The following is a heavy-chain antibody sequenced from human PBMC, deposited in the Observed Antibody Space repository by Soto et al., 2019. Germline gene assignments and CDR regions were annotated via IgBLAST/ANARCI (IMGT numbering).Heavy chain of an antibody. Sequence: ASVKVSCKASGYTFTCYAVHWVRHAPGQRLEWMGWINTGNDNTKYSQKFQDRVTITRDTSASTAYMELSSLRSEDTAVYFCARCYYDSSGYYQPPDYYYYSMDVWGQGTTVTVSS. D-gene: IGHD3-22*01. CDR3: ARCYYDSSGYYQPPDYYYYSMDV. CDR2: INTGNDNT. V-gene: IGHV1-3*04. J-gene: IGHJ6*02. CDR1: GYTFTCYA.